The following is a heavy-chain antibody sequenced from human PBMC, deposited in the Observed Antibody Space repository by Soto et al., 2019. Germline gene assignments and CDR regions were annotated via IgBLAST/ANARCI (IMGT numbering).Heavy chain of an antibody. V-gene: IGHV4-59*01. J-gene: IGHJ6*02. CDR2: IYYSGST. Sequence: ETLSLTCTVSGGSISSYYWSWIRQPPGKGLEWIGYIYYSGSTNYNPSLKSRVTISVDTSKNQFSLKLSSVTAADTAVYYCARDRAGTTFGYYYYYGMDVWGQGTTVTVSS. CDR3: ARDRAGTTFGYYYYYGMDV. D-gene: IGHD1-7*01. CDR1: GGSISSYY.